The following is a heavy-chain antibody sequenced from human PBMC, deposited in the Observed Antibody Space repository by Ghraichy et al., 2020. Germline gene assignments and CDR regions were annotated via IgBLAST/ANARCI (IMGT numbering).Heavy chain of an antibody. V-gene: IGHV3-23*01. Sequence: GGSLRLSCAASGFTFSSYAMSWVRQAPGKGLEWVSAISGSGGSTYYADSVKGRFTISRDNSKNTLYLQMNSLRAEDTAVYYCAKLMTTVTTRGFDAFDIWGQGTMVTVSA. D-gene: IGHD4-17*01. J-gene: IGHJ3*02. CDR3: AKLMTTVTTRGFDAFDI. CDR2: ISGSGGST. CDR1: GFTFSSYA.